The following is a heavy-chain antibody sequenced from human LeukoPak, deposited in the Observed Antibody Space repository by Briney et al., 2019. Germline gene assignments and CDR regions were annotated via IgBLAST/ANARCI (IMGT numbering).Heavy chain of an antibody. V-gene: IGHV3-21*01. J-gene: IGHJ3*02. CDR1: GFTFSSYS. CDR3: ARGLIAFDI. Sequence: GGSLRLSCAASGFTFSSYSMNWVRQAPGKGLEWVSSISSSSSYTYYADSVKGRFTISRDNAKNSLYLQMNSLRAEDTAVYYCARGLIAFDIWGQGTMVTVSS. CDR2: ISSSSSYT.